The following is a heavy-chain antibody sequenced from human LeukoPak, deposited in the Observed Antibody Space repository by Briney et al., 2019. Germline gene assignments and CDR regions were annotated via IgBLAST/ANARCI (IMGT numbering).Heavy chain of an antibody. Sequence: GGSLRLSCAVSGFTFSGYWMSWVRQAPGKGLEWVANINQDGSEKHYVGSVKGRFTISRDNAKKSLYLQMNNLRVGDTAVYYCAREGPSWGYYIDFFGQGALVTVSS. CDR2: INQDGSEK. CDR3: AREGPSWGYYIDF. CDR1: GFTFSGYW. J-gene: IGHJ4*02. D-gene: IGHD7-27*01. V-gene: IGHV3-7*01.